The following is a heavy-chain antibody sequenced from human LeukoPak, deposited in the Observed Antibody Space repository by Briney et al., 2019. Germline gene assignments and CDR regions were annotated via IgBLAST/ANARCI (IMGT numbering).Heavy chain of an antibody. CDR2: LWYDGSNE. J-gene: IGHJ4*02. D-gene: IGHD3-22*01. CDR3: ARVRADSSGHDIDY. Sequence: PEGSLRLSRAASGFTFSAYVMHWVRQAPGKGLEWVAILWYDGSNEYYADSVKGRFTMSRDNSKNTLHLQMNSLRAEDTAVYYCARVRADSSGHDIDYWGQGTLVTVSS. V-gene: IGHV3-33*01. CDR1: GFTFSAYV.